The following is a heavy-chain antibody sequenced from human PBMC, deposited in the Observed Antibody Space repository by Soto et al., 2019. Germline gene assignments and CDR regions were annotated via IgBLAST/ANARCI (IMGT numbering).Heavy chain of an antibody. CDR1: GFTFSSYA. CDR2: ISSNGGVT. D-gene: IGHD1-1*01. Sequence: EVQLVESGGGLVQPGGSLRLSCAASGFTFSSYAMHWVRQAPGKGLEYVSAISSNGGVTYYAISVKGRFIISRDNSKNTLFLQMGSLRVEDMAVYYCASGVEAPYWYFDLWGRGTLVTVSS. V-gene: IGHV3-64*01. CDR3: ASGVEAPYWYFDL. J-gene: IGHJ2*01.